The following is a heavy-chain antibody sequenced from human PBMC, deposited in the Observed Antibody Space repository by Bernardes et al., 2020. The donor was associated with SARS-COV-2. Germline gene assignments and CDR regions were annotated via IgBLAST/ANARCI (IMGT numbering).Heavy chain of an antibody. Sequence: GSLRLSCAASGFTFSSYWMHWVRQAPGKGLVWVSRINSDGSSTSYADSVKGRFTISRDNAKNTLYLQMNSLRAEDTAVYYCAQLGIVATIGGNWFDPWGQGTLVTVSS. V-gene: IGHV3-74*01. CDR2: INSDGSST. D-gene: IGHD5-12*01. CDR1: GFTFSSYW. CDR3: AQLGIVATIGGNWFDP. J-gene: IGHJ5*02.